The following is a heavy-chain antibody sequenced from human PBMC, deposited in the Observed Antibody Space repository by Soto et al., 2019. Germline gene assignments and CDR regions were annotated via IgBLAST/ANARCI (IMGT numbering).Heavy chain of an antibody. CDR3: ARRGIAAAGTVHYYYGMDV. CDR1: GYSFTSYW. D-gene: IGHD6-13*01. V-gene: IGHV5-51*01. J-gene: IGHJ6*02. Sequence: GESLKISCKGSGYSFTSYWIGWVRQMPGRGLEWMGIIYPGDSDTRYSPSFQGQVTISADKSISTAYLQWSSLKASDTAMYYCARRGIAAAGTVHYYYGMDVWGQGTTVTVSS. CDR2: IYPGDSDT.